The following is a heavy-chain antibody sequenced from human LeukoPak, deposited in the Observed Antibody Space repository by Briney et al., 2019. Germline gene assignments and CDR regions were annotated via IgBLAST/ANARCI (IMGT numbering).Heavy chain of an antibody. V-gene: IGHV3-23*01. J-gene: IGHJ3*02. CDR3: AKDRAIAAAATGAFDI. CDR1: GFTFSSYA. Sequence: GGSLRLSCAASGFTFSSYAMSWVRQAPGKGLEGVSAISGSGGSTYYADSVKGRFTISRDNSKNTLYLQMSSMRAEDTALYHCAKDRAIAAAATGAFDIWGQGTMVTVSS. D-gene: IGHD6-13*01. CDR2: ISGSGGST.